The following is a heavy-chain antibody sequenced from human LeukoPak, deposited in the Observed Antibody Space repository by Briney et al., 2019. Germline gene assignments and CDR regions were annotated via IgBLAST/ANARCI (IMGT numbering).Heavy chain of an antibody. J-gene: IGHJ1*01. CDR3: ARELDYYDSSGYYRDFQH. Sequence: GGSLRLSCAASGFTFSSYSINWVRQAPGKGLEWVSSITRSSIYKYYADSVKGRFTISRDNAKNSLYLQMNSLRAEDTAVYYCARELDYYDSSGYYRDFQHWGQGTLVTVSS. D-gene: IGHD3-22*01. CDR1: GFTFSSYS. V-gene: IGHV3-21*04. CDR2: ITRSSIYK.